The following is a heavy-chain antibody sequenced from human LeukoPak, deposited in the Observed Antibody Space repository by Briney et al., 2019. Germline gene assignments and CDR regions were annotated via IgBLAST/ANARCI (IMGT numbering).Heavy chain of an antibody. CDR3: ARDIAAGNLFDP. V-gene: IGHV3-7*05. CDR2: IKQDGSDK. Sequence: GGSLRLSCTASGFTFSSYWMNWVRQAPGKGLEWAANIKQDGSDKHYVDSVKGRFTISRDNAKNSLYLQMNNLRAEDTAVYYCARDIAAGNLFDPWGRGTLVTVSS. J-gene: IGHJ5*02. D-gene: IGHD6-19*01. CDR1: GFTFSSYW.